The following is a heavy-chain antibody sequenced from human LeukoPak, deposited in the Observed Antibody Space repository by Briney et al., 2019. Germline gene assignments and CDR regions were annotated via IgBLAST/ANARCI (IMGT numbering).Heavy chain of an antibody. CDR3: ARGRYGSGSYYTTQFDY. CDR2: IHTRGNT. J-gene: IGHJ4*02. Sequence: SETLSLTCTVSGGSISSYYWSWIRQPAGKGLEWIGRIHTRGNTNYNPSLKSRVTMSVDTSKNQFSLKLSSVTAADTAVYYCARGRYGSGSYYTTQFDYWGQGTLVTVSS. D-gene: IGHD3-10*01. V-gene: IGHV4-4*07. CDR1: GGSISSYY.